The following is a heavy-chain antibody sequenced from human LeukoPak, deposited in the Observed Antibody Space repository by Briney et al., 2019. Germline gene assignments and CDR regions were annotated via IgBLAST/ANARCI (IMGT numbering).Heavy chain of an antibody. CDR2: IRYDGINK. V-gene: IGHV3-30*02. CDR3: AKGREYQPN. Sequence: GGSLRLSCAASGFTFSSYGMHSVRQAPGKGLEWVAFIRYDGINKYYADSVKGRFTISRDNSKNTLYLQMSSLRVEDTAVYYCAKGREYQPNWGQGTLVTVSS. CDR1: GFTFSSYG. D-gene: IGHD2-2*01. J-gene: IGHJ4*02.